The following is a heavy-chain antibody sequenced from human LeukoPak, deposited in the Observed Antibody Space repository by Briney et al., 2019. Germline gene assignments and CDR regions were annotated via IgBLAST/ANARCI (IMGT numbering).Heavy chain of an antibody. CDR3: ARADVTMIVED. V-gene: IGHV4-59*12. J-gene: IGHJ4*02. CDR2: VSSNEGT. CDR1: GGSISTYY. Sequence: SETLSLTCTVSGGSISTYYWGWIRQPPGEGLEWIGYVSSNEGTNYNPSLKSRVTILVDTSKNQFSLKLSSVTAADTAAYYCARADVTMIVEDWGQGTLVTVSS. D-gene: IGHD3-22*01.